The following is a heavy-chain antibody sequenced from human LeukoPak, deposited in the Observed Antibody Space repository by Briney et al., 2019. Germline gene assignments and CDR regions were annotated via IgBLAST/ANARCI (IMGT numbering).Heavy chain of an antibody. CDR1: GFTVSNNY. J-gene: IGHJ4*02. CDR3: ARRPDMIVGSGEVDY. CDR2: ISSSSSYT. Sequence: GGSLRLSCAASGFTVSNNYMSWVRQAPGKGLEWVSYISSSSSYTNYADSVKGRFTISRDNAKNSLYLQMNSLRAEDTAVYYCARRPDMIVGSGEVDYWGQGTLVTVSS. V-gene: IGHV3-11*06. D-gene: IGHD3-22*01.